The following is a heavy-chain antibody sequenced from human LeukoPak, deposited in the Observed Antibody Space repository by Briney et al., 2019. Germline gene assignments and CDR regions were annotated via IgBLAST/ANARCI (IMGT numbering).Heavy chain of an antibody. CDR1: GGSISSYY. J-gene: IGHJ4*02. D-gene: IGHD3-16*02. V-gene: IGHV4-59*01. CDR2: IYYSGST. Sequence: SETLSLTCTVSGGSISSYYWSWIRQPPGKGLEWIGYIYYSGSTNYNPSLKSRVTISVDTSKNQFSLKLSSVTAADTAVYYCARGGVMITFGGVIAMDYWGQGTLVTVSS. CDR3: ARGGVMITFGGVIAMDY.